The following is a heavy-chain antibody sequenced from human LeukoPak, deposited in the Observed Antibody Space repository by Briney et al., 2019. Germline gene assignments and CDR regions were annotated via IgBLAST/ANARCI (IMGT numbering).Heavy chain of an antibody. CDR3: ARLYGVDVRYWYIDL. D-gene: IGHD4-17*01. Sequence: PSETLSLTCTVSSGSISSYLWSWIRQPPGRGLEWIGYMYYSGSTNSNPSLKSRVTTSVDTSKNQFSLKLSSVTAADTAADYSARLYGVDVRYWYIDLWGRGTLVTVSS. CDR2: MYYSGST. V-gene: IGHV4-59*08. CDR1: SGSISSYL. J-gene: IGHJ2*01.